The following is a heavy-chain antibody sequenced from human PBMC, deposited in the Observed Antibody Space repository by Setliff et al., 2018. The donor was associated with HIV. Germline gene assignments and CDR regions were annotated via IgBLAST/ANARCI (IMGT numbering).Heavy chain of an antibody. CDR3: AKDATEVHYSGYGDY. J-gene: IGHJ4*02. CDR1: GDTFSNVL. Sequence: WASVKVSCKASGDTFSNVLITWVRQAPGQGLEWLGGIIPNIGVANYAQKFQGRVTITADESTSTAYMELSSLRSEDAAVYYCAKDATEVHYSGYGDYWGQGTLVTVSS. D-gene: IGHD5-12*01. CDR2: IIPNIGVA. V-gene: IGHV1-69*10.